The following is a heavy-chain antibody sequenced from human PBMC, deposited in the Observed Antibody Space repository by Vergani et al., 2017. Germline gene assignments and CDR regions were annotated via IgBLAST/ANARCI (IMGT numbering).Heavy chain of an antibody. D-gene: IGHD3/OR15-3a*01. V-gene: IGHV4-61*02. CDR3: ARGETRTDWLDP. CDR2: IYGSGNI. CDR1: GVSVSSTAFY. Sequence: QVQLQESGPGLVKPSQTLSLTCSVSGVSVSSTAFYWNWNRQPAGKGLEWIGRIYGSGNIYYNPSLESRVTISRDTSKNQFSLKVHSVTAADTAVYYCARGETRTDWLDPWGQGTQVIVSS. J-gene: IGHJ5*02.